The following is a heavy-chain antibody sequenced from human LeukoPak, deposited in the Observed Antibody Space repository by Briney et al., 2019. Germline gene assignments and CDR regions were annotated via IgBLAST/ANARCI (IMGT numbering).Heavy chain of an antibody. V-gene: IGHV1-8*02. CDR1: GYIFTSLD. D-gene: IGHD2-21*01. CDR3: ASSVDGGDDAFDI. Sequence: ASVKVSCKASGYIFTSLDISWVRRATGQGLEWMGWMNPNSGNTGYAQKFQGRVTMTRNTSISTAYMELSSLRSEDTAVYYCASSVDGGDDAFDIWGQGTMVTVSS. CDR2: MNPNSGNT. J-gene: IGHJ3*02.